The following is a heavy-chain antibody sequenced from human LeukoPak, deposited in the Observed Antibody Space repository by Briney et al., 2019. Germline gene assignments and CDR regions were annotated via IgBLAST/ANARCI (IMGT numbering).Heavy chain of an antibody. Sequence: KPSETLSLTCTVSGGSISSYYWSWIRQPAGKGLEWIGRIYTSGSTNYNPSLKSRVTMSVDTSKNQFSLKLSSVTAADTAVYYCASYNWNYVAFDIWGKRTMVTVSS. CDR1: GGSISSYY. V-gene: IGHV4-4*07. CDR2: IYTSGST. CDR3: ASYNWNYVAFDI. J-gene: IGHJ3*02. D-gene: IGHD1-7*01.